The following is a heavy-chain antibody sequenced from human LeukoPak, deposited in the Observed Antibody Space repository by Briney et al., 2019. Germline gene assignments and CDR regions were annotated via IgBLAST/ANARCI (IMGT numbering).Heavy chain of an antibody. Sequence: PGRSLRLSCAASGFTFSSYAMHWVRQAPGKGLEWVAVISYDGSNKYYADSVEGRFTISRDNSKNTLYLQMNSLRAEDTAVYYCAREGRTYVGFDYWGQGTLVTVSS. CDR3: AREGRTYVGFDY. J-gene: IGHJ4*02. V-gene: IGHV3-30-3*01. CDR1: GFTFSSYA. D-gene: IGHD3-16*01. CDR2: ISYDGSNK.